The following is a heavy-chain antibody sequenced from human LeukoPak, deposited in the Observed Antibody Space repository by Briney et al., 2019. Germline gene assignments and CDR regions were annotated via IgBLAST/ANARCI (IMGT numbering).Heavy chain of an antibody. CDR3: AKGTGSGSSNWFDP. CDR1: GFTFSSYA. D-gene: IGHD3-10*01. J-gene: IGHJ5*02. V-gene: IGHV3-23*01. CDR2: ITGSGGST. Sequence: GGSLRLSCAASGFTFSSYAMTWVRQAPGKGLEWVSTITGSGGSTYYADSVKGRFTISRDNSKDTLYLQMNSLRAEDTAVYYCAKGTGSGSSNWFDPWGQGTLVTVS.